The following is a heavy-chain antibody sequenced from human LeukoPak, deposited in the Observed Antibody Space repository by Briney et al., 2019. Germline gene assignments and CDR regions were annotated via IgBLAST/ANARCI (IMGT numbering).Heavy chain of an antibody. CDR1: GGSISSYY. Sequence: SETLSLTCTVSGGSISSYYWSWIRQPPGKGLEWIGYIYYSGSTNYNPSLKSRVTISVDTSKNQFSLKLSSATAADTAVYYCARDSQLGAFDIWGQGTMVTVSS. V-gene: IGHV4-59*01. D-gene: IGHD5-18*01. J-gene: IGHJ3*02. CDR2: IYYSGST. CDR3: ARDSQLGAFDI.